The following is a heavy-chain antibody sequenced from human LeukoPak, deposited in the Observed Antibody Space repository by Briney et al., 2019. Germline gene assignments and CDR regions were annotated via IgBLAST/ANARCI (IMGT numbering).Heavy chain of an antibody. CDR3: ARALTKSVTTSPRYFDY. CDR2: INHSGST. V-gene: IGHV4-34*01. Sequence: SETLSLTCAVYGGSFSGYYWSWIRQPPGKGLEWIGEINHSGSTNYNPSLKSRVTISVDTSKNQFSLKLSSVTAADTAVYYCARALTKSVTTSPRYFDYWGQGTLVTVSS. CDR1: GGSFSGYY. J-gene: IGHJ4*02. D-gene: IGHD4-11*01.